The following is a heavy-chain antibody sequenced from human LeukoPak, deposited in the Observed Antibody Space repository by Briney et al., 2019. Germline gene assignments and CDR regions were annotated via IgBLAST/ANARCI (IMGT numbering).Heavy chain of an antibody. D-gene: IGHD3-10*01. V-gene: IGHV3-30*03. J-gene: IGHJ4*02. CDR1: GFTFRNYG. CDR3: ARTLALYGSGSFFDF. CDR2: ISYDGRSL. Sequence: GGSLRLSCAVSGFTFRNYGFHWVRQAPGKGPEWVAIISYDGRSLYYADSVKGRFTISRDNSKNTLYLQMNSLRAEDTAVYYCARTLALYGSGSFFDFWGQGTLVTVSS.